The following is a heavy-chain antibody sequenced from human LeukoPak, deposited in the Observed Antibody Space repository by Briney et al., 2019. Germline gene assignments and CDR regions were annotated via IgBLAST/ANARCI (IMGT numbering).Heavy chain of an antibody. J-gene: IGHJ3*02. Sequence: AASVKVSCKASGGTFRSYTIVWVRQAPGQGLEWMGRIIPMLDIANYAQKFQGRVTIIADKSTSTAYMELSSLRSEDTAVYYCASPRDCSTPSCYNDDAFDIWGQRTMVTVSS. CDR3: ASPRDCSTPSCYNDDAFDI. CDR2: IIPMLDIA. D-gene: IGHD2-2*02. V-gene: IGHV1-69*02. CDR1: GGTFRSYT.